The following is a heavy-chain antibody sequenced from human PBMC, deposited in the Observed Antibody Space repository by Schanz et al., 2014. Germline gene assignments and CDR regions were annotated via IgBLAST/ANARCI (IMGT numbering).Heavy chain of an antibody. CDR1: GYTFTDYY. CDR2: IQPKSGAT. CDR3: ANFVVVASYNWFDP. J-gene: IGHJ5*02. D-gene: IGHD2-21*01. V-gene: IGHV1-2*02. Sequence: VQLVQSGAEVKKPGASVKVSCKSSGYTFTDYYMHWVRQAPGQGLEWMGWIQPKSGATNYAQKFKGRVTLTSDTSITTAYMELSSLRSDDTAVCYCANFVVVASYNWFDPWGQGTLITVSS.